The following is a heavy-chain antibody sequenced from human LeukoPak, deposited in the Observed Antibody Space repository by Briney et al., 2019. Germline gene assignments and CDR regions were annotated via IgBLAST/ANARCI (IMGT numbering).Heavy chain of an antibody. CDR3: ASGYTSDWYYFDY. V-gene: IGHV4-59*01. Sequence: TSETLSLTCTVSGVSISSYYWSWIRQPPGKGLEWIGYIYFSGTTNYNPSLKSRVNISMGMSKKQFSLKLSSVTAADTALYFCASGYTSDWYYFDYWGQGTLVTVSS. D-gene: IGHD5-12*01. J-gene: IGHJ4*02. CDR2: IYFSGTT. CDR1: GVSISSYY.